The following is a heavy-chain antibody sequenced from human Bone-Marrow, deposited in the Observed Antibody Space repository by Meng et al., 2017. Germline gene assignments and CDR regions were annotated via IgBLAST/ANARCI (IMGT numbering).Heavy chain of an antibody. J-gene: IGHJ4*02. V-gene: IGHV1-69*06. CDR2: IIPIFGTA. CDR3: ARGYCSGGSCYSIDY. D-gene: IGHD2-15*01. Sequence: QVQLVQSGADVEKPGSWVKVARKASGGTFSSYAISWVRQAPGQGLEWMGGIIPIFGTANYAQKFQGRVTITADKSTSTAYMELSSLRSEDTAVYYCARGYCSGGSCYSIDYWGQGTLVTASS. CDR1: GGTFSSYA.